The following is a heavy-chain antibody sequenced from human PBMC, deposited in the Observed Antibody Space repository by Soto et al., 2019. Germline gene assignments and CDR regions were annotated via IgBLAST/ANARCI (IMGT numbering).Heavy chain of an antibody. D-gene: IGHD2-2*02. CDR1: GFTFSSYA. V-gene: IGHV3-64*01. CDR3: ARDCVVVPAAIFDY. CDR2: ISSNGGST. Sequence: GGSLRLSCAASGFTFSSYAMHWVRQAPGKGLEYVSAISSNGGSTYYANSVKGRFTISRDNSKNTLYLQMGSLRAEDMAVYYCARDCVVVPAAIFDYWGQGTLVTVSS. J-gene: IGHJ4*02.